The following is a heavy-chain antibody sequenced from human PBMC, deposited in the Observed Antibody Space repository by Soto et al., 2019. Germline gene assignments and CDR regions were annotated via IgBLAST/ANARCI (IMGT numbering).Heavy chain of an antibody. J-gene: IGHJ4*02. D-gene: IGHD3-22*01. CDR2: IYWDDDK. CDR1: RVSLATSRHG. V-gene: IGHV2-5*02. Sequence: SCTTLVNLPQTLTLTCNIQRVSLATSRHGVGRLPQSPGKALEWLALIYWDDDKRYSPSLKSRLTITKDTSNNQVVLTMTNMDSVDTATYYCARDSSGYLGFDYWGQGTLVT. CDR3: ARDSSGYLGFDY.